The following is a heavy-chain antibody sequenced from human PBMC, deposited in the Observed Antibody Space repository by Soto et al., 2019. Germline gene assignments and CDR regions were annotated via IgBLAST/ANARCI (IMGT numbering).Heavy chain of an antibody. Sequence: ASVKVSCKASGGTFSSYAISWVRQAPGQGLEWMGWISANIGTTNYAQKLQGRVTMTTDTSTSTAYMELRSLRSDDTAVYYCARPLSSSWYGTRYYFDYWGQGTLVTVSS. CDR3: ARPLSSSWYGTRYYFDY. D-gene: IGHD6-13*01. V-gene: IGHV1-18*01. CDR2: ISANIGTT. J-gene: IGHJ4*02. CDR1: GGTFSSYA.